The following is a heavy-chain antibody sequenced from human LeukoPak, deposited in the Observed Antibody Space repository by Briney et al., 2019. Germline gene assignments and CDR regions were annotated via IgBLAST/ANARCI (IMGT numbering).Heavy chain of an antibody. Sequence: GASVKVSCKASGYTFTSYGISWVRQAPGQGLEWMGWISTYNGHTNYARKVQGRVTMTTDTSTSTAYMELSSLRSEDTAVYYCATRPGLAYFDLWGRGTLVTVSS. V-gene: IGHV1-18*01. D-gene: IGHD3/OR15-3a*01. CDR1: GYTFTSYG. CDR2: ISTYNGHT. J-gene: IGHJ2*01. CDR3: ATRPGLAYFDL.